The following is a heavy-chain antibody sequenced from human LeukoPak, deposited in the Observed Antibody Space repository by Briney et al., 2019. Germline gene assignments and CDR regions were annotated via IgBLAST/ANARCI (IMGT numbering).Heavy chain of an antibody. CDR1: GYSFTSYG. V-gene: IGHV1-46*01. CDR3: ARPLDSSGYYYLDY. J-gene: IGHJ4*02. D-gene: IGHD3-22*01. Sequence: ASVKVSCKASGYSFTSYGITWVRQAPGQGLEWMGIINPSGGGTSYAQKFQGRVTMTRDTSTSTVYMELSSLRSEDTAVYYCARPLDSSGYYYLDYWGQGTLVTVSS. CDR2: INPSGGGT.